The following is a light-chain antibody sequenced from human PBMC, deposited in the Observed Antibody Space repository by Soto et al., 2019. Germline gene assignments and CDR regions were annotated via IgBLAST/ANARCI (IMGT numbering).Light chain of an antibody. Sequence: EVVLTQSPGTLSLSLGERATLSCRASQSVGSNYFAWYQQKPGQAPRLLIYATSSRASGIPDRFSGSGSGTDFTLTISRLEPEDFAVYYCQRFSSSSITFGQGTRLEIK. V-gene: IGKV3-20*01. J-gene: IGKJ5*01. CDR2: ATS. CDR1: QSVGSNY. CDR3: QRFSSSSIT.